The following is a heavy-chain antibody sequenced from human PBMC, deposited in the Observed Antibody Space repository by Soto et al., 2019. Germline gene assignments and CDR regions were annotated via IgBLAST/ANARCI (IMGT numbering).Heavy chain of an antibody. V-gene: IGHV3-30*18. CDR1: GFTFSSYG. Sequence: GGSLRLSCAASGFTFSSYGMHWVRQAPGKGLEWVAVIPYDGSNKYYADSVKGRFTISRDNSKNTLYLQMNSLRAEDTAVYYCAKGLRDGYNSMYYGMDVWGQGTTVTVSS. CDR3: AKGLRDGYNSMYYGMDV. D-gene: IGHD5-12*01. J-gene: IGHJ6*02. CDR2: IPYDGSNK.